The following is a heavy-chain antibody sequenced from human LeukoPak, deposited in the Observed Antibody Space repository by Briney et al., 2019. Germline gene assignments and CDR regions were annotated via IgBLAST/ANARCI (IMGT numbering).Heavy chain of an antibody. Sequence: ASVKVSCKASGYSLTSYALSWVRQAPGQGLEWMGWINTSTGNPTYAQGFTGRFVFSLDTSVSTSYLQISSLKAEDTAVYYCARDRIPLVVVAATVAFDIWGQGTMVTVSS. CDR1: GYSLTSYA. CDR2: INTSTGNP. D-gene: IGHD2-15*01. CDR3: ARDRIPLVVVAATVAFDI. J-gene: IGHJ3*02. V-gene: IGHV7-4-1*02.